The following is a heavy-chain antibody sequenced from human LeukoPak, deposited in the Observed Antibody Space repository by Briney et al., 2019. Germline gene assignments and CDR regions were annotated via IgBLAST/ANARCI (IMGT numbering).Heavy chain of an antibody. J-gene: IGHJ3*02. D-gene: IGHD3-22*01. CDR1: GFTFSSYS. CDR2: ISSSSSTI. CDR3: ASEYYYDSSGFDAFDI. V-gene: IGHV3-48*04. Sequence: GGSLRLSCAASGFTFSSYSMNWVRQAPGKGLEWVSYISSSSSTIYYADSVKGRFTISRDNAKNSLYLQMNSLRAEDTAVYYCASEYYYDSSGFDAFDIWGQGTMVTVSS.